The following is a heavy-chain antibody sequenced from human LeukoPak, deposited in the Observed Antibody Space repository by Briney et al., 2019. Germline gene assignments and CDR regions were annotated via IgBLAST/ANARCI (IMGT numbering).Heavy chain of an antibody. Sequence: SVKVSCKASGGTFSSYAISWVRQAPGHGLEWMGGIIAIFGTANYAQKFQGRVTITADESTSTAYMELSSLRSEDTAVYYCARVGGSYLNYYYYMDVWGKGTTVTVSS. CDR3: ARVGGSYLNYYYYMDV. J-gene: IGHJ6*03. D-gene: IGHD1-26*01. V-gene: IGHV1-69*13. CDR1: GGTFSSYA. CDR2: IIAIFGTA.